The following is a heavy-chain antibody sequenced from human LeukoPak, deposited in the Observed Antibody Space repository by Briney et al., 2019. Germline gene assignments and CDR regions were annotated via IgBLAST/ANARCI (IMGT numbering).Heavy chain of an antibody. V-gene: IGHV3-23*01. J-gene: IGHJ4*02. CDR3: VKSPLNLGYCSGGSCHYFDY. CDR1: GFTFNSYA. Sequence: GGSLRLSCAASGFTFNSYAMSWVRQAPGKGLEWVSVISGTGGTTYDADSVKGRFTISRDNSKNTLYLQMNSLRAEDTAVYYCVKSPLNLGYCSGGSCHYFDYWGQGTLVTVSS. D-gene: IGHD2-15*01. CDR2: ISGTGGTT.